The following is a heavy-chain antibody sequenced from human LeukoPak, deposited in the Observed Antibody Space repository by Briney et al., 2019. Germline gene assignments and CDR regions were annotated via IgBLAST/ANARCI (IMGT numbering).Heavy chain of an antibody. CDR2: INSDGSGT. CDR1: GFTFSSYW. D-gene: IGHD2-2*01. Sequence: GGSLRLSCAASGFTFSSYWMHWVRQAPGKGLVWVSRINSDGSGTSYADSVKGRFTISRDNAKNTLYLQMNSLRAEDTAVYYCARYVYCSSTSCIYYYGMDVWGQGTTVTVSS. J-gene: IGHJ6*02. V-gene: IGHV3-74*01. CDR3: ARYVYCSSTSCIYYYGMDV.